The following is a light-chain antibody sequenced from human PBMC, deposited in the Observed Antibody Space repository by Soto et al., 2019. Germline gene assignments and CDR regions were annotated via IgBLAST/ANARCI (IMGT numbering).Light chain of an antibody. CDR1: QGIGSY. J-gene: IGKJ1*01. V-gene: IGKV1-9*01. CDR2: AAS. Sequence: DIQLTQSPSFLSASVGDRVTITCRASQGIGSYLAWYQQKPGKAPKLLIYAASSLQSGVPSRFSGSGSETQFTLTISSLQPEDFATYYCQQLNNYPRTFGQGTKVEIK. CDR3: QQLNNYPRT.